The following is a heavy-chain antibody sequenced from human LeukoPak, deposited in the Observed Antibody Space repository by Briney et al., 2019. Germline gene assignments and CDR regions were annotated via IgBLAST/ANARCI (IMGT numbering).Heavy chain of an antibody. CDR1: GYTFTGYY. CDR2: INPNSGGT. J-gene: IGHJ5*02. D-gene: IGHD6-13*01. V-gene: IGHV1-2*02. CDR3: ARSHVGSSWYDWFDP. Sequence: ASVKVSCKASGYTFTGYYMHWVRQAPGQGLEWMGWINPNSGGTNYAQKFQGRVTMTRDTSISTAYMELSRLRPDDTAVYYCARSHVGSSWYDWFDPWGQGTLVTVSS.